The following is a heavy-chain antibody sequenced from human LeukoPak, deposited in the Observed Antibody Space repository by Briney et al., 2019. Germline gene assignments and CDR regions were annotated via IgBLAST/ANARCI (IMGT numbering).Heavy chain of an antibody. CDR1: GYTFTGYY. V-gene: IGHV1-2*02. CDR2: INPNSGGT. CDR3: ARVRGYDFWSGYFHY. Sequence: ASVKVSCTASGYTFTGYYMHWVRQAPGQGLEWMGWINPNSGGTNYAQKFQGRVTMTRDTSISTAYMELSRLRSDDTAVYYCARVRGYDFWSGYFHYWGQGTLVTVSS. J-gene: IGHJ4*02. D-gene: IGHD3-3*01.